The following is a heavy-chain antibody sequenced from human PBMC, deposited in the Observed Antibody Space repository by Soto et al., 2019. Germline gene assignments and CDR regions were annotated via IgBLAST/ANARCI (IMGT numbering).Heavy chain of an antibody. CDR3: ARDVDDY. V-gene: IGHV3-30-3*01. D-gene: IGHD5-12*01. J-gene: IGHJ4*02. Sequence: QVQLVESGGGVVQPGRSLRLSCAASGFTFSSYAMHWVRQAPGKGLEWVAVISYDGSNKYYADSVKRRFTISRDNSKNTLYLQMNSLRAEDTAVYYCARDVDDYWGQGTLVTVSS. CDR2: ISYDGSNK. CDR1: GFTFSSYA.